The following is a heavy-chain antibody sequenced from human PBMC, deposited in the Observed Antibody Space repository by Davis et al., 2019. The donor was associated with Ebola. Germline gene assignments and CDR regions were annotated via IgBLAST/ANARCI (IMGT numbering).Heavy chain of an antibody. J-gene: IGHJ5*02. CDR2: VSNDGRKE. CDR1: GFTFSTYA. D-gene: IGHD2-15*01. V-gene: IGHV3-30*04. Sequence: GGSLRLSCAASGFTFSTYAMHWVRQAPGKGLEWVARVSNDGRKESYADSVKGRFTVSRDNSKNTVSLQMNSLRTEDTAVYYCARDRGDVVVIVPANHFGPWGQGTQVTVSS. CDR3: ARDRGDVVVIVPANHFGP.